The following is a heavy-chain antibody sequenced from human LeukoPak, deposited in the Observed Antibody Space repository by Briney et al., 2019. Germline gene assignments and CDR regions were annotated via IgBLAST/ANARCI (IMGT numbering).Heavy chain of an antibody. D-gene: IGHD3-10*01. CDR1: GGSLIGHY. CDR2: INHSGNT. V-gene: IGHV4-34*01. J-gene: IGHJ6*02. CDR3: ARGGIMVRQSINFLFFYGSDV. Sequence: SETLSLTCDVSGGSLIGHYWSWTRQPPGKGLEWIGEINHSGNTNYNPSLKNRVTISVDTSKNQSSLRLSAVTAADTAVYHCARGGIMVRQSINFLFFYGSDVWGHGTTVTVSS.